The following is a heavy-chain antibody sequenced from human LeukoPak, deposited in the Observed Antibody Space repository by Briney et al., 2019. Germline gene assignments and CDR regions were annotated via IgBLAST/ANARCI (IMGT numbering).Heavy chain of an antibody. D-gene: IGHD4-23*01. Sequence: ASVKVSCKASGYTFTSYGISWVRQAPGQGLEWMGWISAYNGNTNYAQKLQGRVTMTTDTSTSTAYMEVIRLIPDDTAVYYCTTEGRPVTRHAAVSDAFDIWGQGTMVTVSS. V-gene: IGHV1-18*01. CDR1: GYTFTSYG. CDR3: TTEGRPVTRHAAVSDAFDI. CDR2: ISAYNGNT. J-gene: IGHJ3*02.